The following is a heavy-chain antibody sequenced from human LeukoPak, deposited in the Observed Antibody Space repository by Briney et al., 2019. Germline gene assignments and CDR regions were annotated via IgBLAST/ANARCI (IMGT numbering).Heavy chain of an antibody. J-gene: IGHJ4*02. Sequence: GGSLRLSCAASGFTVSSNYMSWVRQAPGEGLEWVSVIYSGGSTYYADSVKGRFTISRDNSKNTLYLQMNSLRAEDTAVYYCASGTYYYDSSGYPFDYWGQGTLVTVSS. V-gene: IGHV3-53*01. CDR3: ASGTYYYDSSGYPFDY. D-gene: IGHD3-22*01. CDR2: IYSGGST. CDR1: GFTVSSNY.